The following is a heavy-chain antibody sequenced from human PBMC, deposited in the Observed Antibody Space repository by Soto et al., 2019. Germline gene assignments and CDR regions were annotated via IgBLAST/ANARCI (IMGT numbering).Heavy chain of an antibody. CDR3: ARGSGSSWYYFDY. CDR1: GGSISSYY. J-gene: IGHJ4*02. D-gene: IGHD6-13*01. CDR2: IYYSGST. Sequence: SETLSLTCTVSGGSISSYYWSWIRQPPGKGLEWIGYIYYSGSTNYNPSLKSRVTISVDTSKNQFSLKLSSVTAADTAVYYCARGSGSSWYYFDYWGQGTLVTVSS. V-gene: IGHV4-59*01.